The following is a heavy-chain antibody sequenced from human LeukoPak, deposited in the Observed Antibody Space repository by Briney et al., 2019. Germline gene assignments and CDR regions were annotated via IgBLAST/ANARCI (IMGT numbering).Heavy chain of an antibody. Sequence: SETLSLTCAVYGGSFRGYYWSWIRQPPGKGLEWIGYVHYSGSTNSNPSLKSRVTISVDTSKNQFSLKLTSVTAADAAVYYCARGLTSGYYHDAFDIWGQGTMVTVSS. D-gene: IGHD3-22*01. CDR2: VHYSGST. CDR1: GGSFRGYY. CDR3: ARGLTSGYYHDAFDI. J-gene: IGHJ3*02. V-gene: IGHV4-59*01.